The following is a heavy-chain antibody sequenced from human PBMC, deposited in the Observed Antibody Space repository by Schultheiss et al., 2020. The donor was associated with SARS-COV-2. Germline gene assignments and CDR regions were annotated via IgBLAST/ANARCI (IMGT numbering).Heavy chain of an antibody. Sequence: SQTLSLTCTVSGYSISSGYYWGWIRQPPGKGLEWIGYIYYSGSTNYNPSLKSRVSISIDTSKNQLSLNLSSVTAADTALYYCAKATAAGTHWGQGTLVTVSS. J-gene: IGHJ4*02. CDR3: AKATAAGTH. CDR1: GYSISSGYY. CDR2: IYYSGST. D-gene: IGHD6-13*01. V-gene: IGHV4-38-2*02.